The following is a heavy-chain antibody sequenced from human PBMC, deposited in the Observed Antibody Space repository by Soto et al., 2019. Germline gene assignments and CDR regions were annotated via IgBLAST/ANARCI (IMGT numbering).Heavy chain of an antibody. CDR3: ANLDGDVNDYGDFDAFDI. CDR1: GFTFSSYG. V-gene: IGHV3-33*06. CDR2: IWYDGSNK. D-gene: IGHD4-17*01. J-gene: IGHJ3*02. Sequence: VQLVESGGGVVQPGRSLRLSCAASGFTFSSYGMHWVRQAPGNWMEWVAVIWYDGSNKYYADSVKDRFTISRDNSKNTLYPQMNSLRAEDTAVYYCANLDGDVNDYGDFDAFDIWGQGTMVTVSS.